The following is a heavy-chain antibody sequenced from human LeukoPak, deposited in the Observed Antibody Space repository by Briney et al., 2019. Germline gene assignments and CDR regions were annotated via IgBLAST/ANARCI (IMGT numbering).Heavy chain of an antibody. CDR3: ASPSYSSSPGGFDY. Sequence: GGSLRLSCAASGFTFSIYGMHWVRQAPGKGLEWVAFILYDGSNKYYADSVKGRFTISRDNAKNTLYLQMNSLRAEDTAVYYCASPSYSSSPGGFDYWGQGTLVTVFS. CDR2: ILYDGSNK. CDR1: GFTFSIYG. D-gene: IGHD6-13*01. J-gene: IGHJ4*02. V-gene: IGHV3-30*02.